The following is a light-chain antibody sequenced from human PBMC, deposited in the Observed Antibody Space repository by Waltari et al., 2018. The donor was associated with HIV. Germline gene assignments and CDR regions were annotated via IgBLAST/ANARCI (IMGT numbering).Light chain of an antibody. J-gene: IGLJ3*02. CDR3: AARDDSLNVGV. CDR2: SNK. CDR1: TSNVGSNP. Sequence: QSFLTQPPSASGTPGRRVVISCSGNTSNVGSNPVNWYRHVPGTAPKLLMFSNKQRPSGGTDRFSGSKSGTSASLAIKGLQSEDEADYYCAARDDSLNVGVFGGGTKLTVL. V-gene: IGLV1-44*01.